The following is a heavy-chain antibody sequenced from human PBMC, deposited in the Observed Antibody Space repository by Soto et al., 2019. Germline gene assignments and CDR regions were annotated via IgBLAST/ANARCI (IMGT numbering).Heavy chain of an antibody. J-gene: IGHJ4*02. D-gene: IGHD3-16*02. CDR2: INHSGST. V-gene: IGHV4-34*01. Sequence: SETLSLTCAVYGGSFSGYYWSWIRQPPGKGLEWIGEINHSGSTNYNPSLKSRVTISVDTSKNQFSLKLSSVTAADTAVYYCARQLGWGSYRYLMIPFDYWGQGTLVTVSS. CDR3: ARQLGWGSYRYLMIPFDY. CDR1: GGSFSGYY.